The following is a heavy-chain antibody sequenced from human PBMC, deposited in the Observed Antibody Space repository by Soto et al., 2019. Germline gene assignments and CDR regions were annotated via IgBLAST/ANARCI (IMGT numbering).Heavy chain of an antibody. J-gene: IGHJ3*02. CDR1: GYTFTTYY. V-gene: IGHV1-46*03. D-gene: IGHD5-12*01. Sequence: QVQLVQSGAEVKKPGASVKVSCKASGYTFTTYYMHWVRQAPGQGLEWMGRIYPNGGSTDYAQKFQARVTMTRDTSTTTVYMELSSLRSDDTAVYFCDRVYAGTWSGHDNSGAFDIWGQGTMVTVSS. CDR3: DRVYAGTWSGHDNSGAFDI. CDR2: IYPNGGST.